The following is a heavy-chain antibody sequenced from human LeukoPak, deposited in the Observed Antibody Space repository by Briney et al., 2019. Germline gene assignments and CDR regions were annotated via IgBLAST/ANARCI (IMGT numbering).Heavy chain of an antibody. Sequence: SETLSLTCAVYGGSFSGYYWSWIRQPPGKGLEWIGEINHSGSTNYNPSLKSRVTISVDRSKNQFSLKLSSVTAADTAVYYCARGAGYSSGWFNSWGHGTLLTVSS. D-gene: IGHD6-19*01. CDR3: ARGAGYSSGWFNS. CDR2: INHSGST. J-gene: IGHJ5*01. V-gene: IGHV4-34*01. CDR1: GGSFSGYY.